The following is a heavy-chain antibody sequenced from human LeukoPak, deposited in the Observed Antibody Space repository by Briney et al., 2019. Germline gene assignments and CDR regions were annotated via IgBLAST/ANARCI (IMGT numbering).Heavy chain of an antibody. CDR3: TTDWGPIRFLEWVPRFDY. CDR1: GFTFSSYA. CDR2: ISYDGSNK. D-gene: IGHD3-3*01. V-gene: IGHV3-30-3*01. Sequence: GGSLRLSCAASGFTFSSYAMHWVRQAPGKGLEWVAVISYDGSNKYYADSVKGRFTISRDNSKNTLYLQMNSLKTEDTAVYYCTTDWGPIRFLEWVPRFDYWGQGTLVTVSS. J-gene: IGHJ4*02.